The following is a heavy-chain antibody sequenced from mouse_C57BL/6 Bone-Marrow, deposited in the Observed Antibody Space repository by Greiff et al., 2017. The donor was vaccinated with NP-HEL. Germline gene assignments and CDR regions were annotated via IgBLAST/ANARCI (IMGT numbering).Heavy chain of an antibody. J-gene: IGHJ1*03. CDR2: ILPGSGST. D-gene: IGHD1-1*01. CDR1: GYTFTGYW. Sequence: VQLQQSGAELMKPGASVKLSCKATGYTFTGYWIEWVKQRPGHGLEWIGEILPGSGSTNYNEKFKGKATFTADTSSNTAYMQLSSLTTEDSAIYYCARLGLYYGSSYRYFDVWGTGTTVTVSS. V-gene: IGHV1-9*01. CDR3: ARLGLYYGSSYRYFDV.